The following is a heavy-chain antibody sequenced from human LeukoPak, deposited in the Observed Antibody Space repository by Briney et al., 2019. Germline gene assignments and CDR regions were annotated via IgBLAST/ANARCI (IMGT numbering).Heavy chain of an antibody. V-gene: IGHV3-30*18. CDR3: AKDGYYNSGTFPDY. D-gene: IGHD3-10*01. Sequence: PGTSLRLSCVASGFPFTSYGMNWVRQAPGKGLEWVAVISHDGTNKFYVDSVRGRITISRDNSKNTLYLQMDSLRAEDTAVYYCAKDGYYNSGTFPDYWGQGTLVPVSS. CDR2: ISHDGTNK. J-gene: IGHJ4*02. CDR1: GFPFTSYG.